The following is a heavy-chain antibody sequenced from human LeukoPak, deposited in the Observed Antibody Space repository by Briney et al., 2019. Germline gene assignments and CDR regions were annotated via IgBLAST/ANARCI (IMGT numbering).Heavy chain of an antibody. J-gene: IGHJ4*02. CDR3: ARAGSWYFGLYFDY. Sequence: SETLSLTCAVYGGSFSGYYWSWIRQPPGKGLEWIGEINHSGSTNYNPSLKSRVTISVDTSKNQFSLQLNSVTPEDTAVYYCARAGSWYFGLYFDYWGQGTLVTVSS. CDR1: GGSFSGYY. D-gene: IGHD6-13*01. CDR2: INHSGST. V-gene: IGHV4-34*01.